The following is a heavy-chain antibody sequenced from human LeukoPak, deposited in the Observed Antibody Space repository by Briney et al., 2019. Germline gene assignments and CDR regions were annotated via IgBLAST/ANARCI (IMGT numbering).Heavy chain of an antibody. D-gene: IGHD3-10*01. CDR1: GGSTAGGFSY. Sequence: SETLSLTATVSGGSTAGGFSYWSWVRHPPGKGLEWVGYIFHSGSTFSNPSLKSRLTISVDASKNQFSLRLSSVTAADTAVYYCARGGGFGELPAHFGFWGPGTLVTVSS. V-gene: IGHV4-30-4*01. J-gene: IGHJ4*02. CDR2: IFHSGST. CDR3: ARGGGFGELPAHFGF.